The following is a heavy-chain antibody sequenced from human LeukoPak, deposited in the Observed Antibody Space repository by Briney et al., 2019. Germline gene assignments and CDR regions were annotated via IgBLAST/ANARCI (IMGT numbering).Heavy chain of an antibody. Sequence: SETLSLTCTVSGGSISSYYWSWIRQPPGKGLGWIGYIYYSGSTNYNPSLKSRVTISVDTSKNQFSLKLSSVTAADTAVYYCARAAMVDQYVGYWGQGTLVTVSS. CDR1: GGSISSYY. J-gene: IGHJ4*02. CDR2: IYYSGST. CDR3: ARAAMVDQYVGY. D-gene: IGHD5-18*01. V-gene: IGHV4-59*01.